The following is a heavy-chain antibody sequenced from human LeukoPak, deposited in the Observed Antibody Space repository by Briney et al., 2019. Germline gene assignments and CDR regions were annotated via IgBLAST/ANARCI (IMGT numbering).Heavy chain of an antibody. J-gene: IGHJ4*02. D-gene: IGHD6-13*01. CDR3: ARGGSSSWYPNFDY. V-gene: IGHV3-23*01. Sequence: GGSLRLSCAASGFTFSSYAVTWVRQAPGKGLEWVSIISGASGGSTYYADSVKGRFTISRDNSKNTLYLQMNSLRAEDTALYYCARGGSSSWYPNFDYWGQGTLVTVSS. CDR1: GFTFSSYA. CDR2: ISGASGGST.